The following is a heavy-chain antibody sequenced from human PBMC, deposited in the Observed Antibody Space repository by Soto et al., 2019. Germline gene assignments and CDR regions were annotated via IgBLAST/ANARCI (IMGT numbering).Heavy chain of an antibody. CDR2: IFSSGTT. Sequence: SETLSLTCTVSGDSIGSGNKYWSWIRQAPGKGLEWIGYIFSSGTTYYNPSLKSRLTMSLDTSQNQFSLKLNSVTAADTAVYFCARVTYPFDSSYAIDVWGQGTTVTVYS. CDR3: ARVTYPFDSSYAIDV. D-gene: IGHD3-16*01. J-gene: IGHJ6*02. CDR1: GDSIGSGNKY. V-gene: IGHV4-30-4*02.